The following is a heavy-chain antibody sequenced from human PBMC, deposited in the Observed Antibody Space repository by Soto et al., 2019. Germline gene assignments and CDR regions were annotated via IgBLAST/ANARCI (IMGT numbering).Heavy chain of an antibody. CDR3: AKDRGSPTMSLYYYYYYGMDV. Sequence: HPGGSLRLSCAASGFTFSSYGMHWVRQAPGKGLEWVAVISYDGSNKYYADSVKGRFTISRDNSKNTLYLQMNSLRAEDTAVYYCAKDRGSPTMSLYYYYYYGMDVWGQGTTVTVSS. D-gene: IGHD3-22*01. J-gene: IGHJ6*02. CDR1: GFTFSSYG. CDR2: ISYDGSNK. V-gene: IGHV3-30*18.